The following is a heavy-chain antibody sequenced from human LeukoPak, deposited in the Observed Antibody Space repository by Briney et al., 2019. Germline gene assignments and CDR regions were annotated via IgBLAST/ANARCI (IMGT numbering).Heavy chain of an antibody. CDR2: IKRDGSEK. CDR3: ARDNHYYDSSGYYGDYFDY. V-gene: IGHV3-7*03. D-gene: IGHD3-22*01. Sequence: GGSLRLSCAASGFTFSSYWMTWVRQAPGKGLEWVANIKRDGSEKYYVDSVEGRFTISRDNAKNSLYLQMNSLRAEDTAVYYCARDNHYYDSSGYYGDYFDYWGQGTLVTVSS. J-gene: IGHJ4*02. CDR1: GFTFSSYW.